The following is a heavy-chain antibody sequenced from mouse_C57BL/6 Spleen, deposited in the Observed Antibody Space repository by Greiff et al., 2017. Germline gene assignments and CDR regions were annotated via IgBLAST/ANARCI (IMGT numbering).Heavy chain of an antibody. CDR1: GYTFTSYW. CDR2: IHPNSGST. D-gene: IGHD2-4*01. V-gene: IGHV1-64*01. Sequence: VQLQQPGAELVKPGASVRLSCKASGYTFTSYWMHWVKQRPGQGLEWIGMIHPNSGSTNYNEKFKSKATLTVDKSSSTAYMQLSSLTSEDSAVYYCARGYDYDGFDYWGQGTTLTVSS. CDR3: ARGYDYDGFDY. J-gene: IGHJ2*01.